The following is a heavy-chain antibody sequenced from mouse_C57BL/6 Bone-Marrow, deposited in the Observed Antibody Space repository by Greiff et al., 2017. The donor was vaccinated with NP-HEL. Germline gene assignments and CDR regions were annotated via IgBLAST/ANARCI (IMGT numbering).Heavy chain of an antibody. CDR2: ISYDGSN. CDR1: GYSITSGYY. Sequence: EVKLVESGPGLVKPSQSLSLTCSVTGYSITSGYYWNWIRQFPGNKLERMGYISYDGSNNYNPSLKNRISITRDTSKNQFFLKLNSVTTEDTATYYCARETWRNAMDYWGQGTSVTVSS. CDR3: ARETWRNAMDY. V-gene: IGHV3-6*01. J-gene: IGHJ4*01.